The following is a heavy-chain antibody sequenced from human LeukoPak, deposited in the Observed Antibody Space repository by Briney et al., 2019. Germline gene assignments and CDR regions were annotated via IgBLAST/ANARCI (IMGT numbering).Heavy chain of an antibody. CDR1: GFTFSSYG. CDR2: IWYDGSNK. Sequence: GRSLRLSCAASGFTFSSYGMHWVRQAPGEGLEWVAVIWYDGSNKYYADSVKGRFTISRDNSKNTLYLQMNSLRAEDTAVYYCAREERVATTTIDYWGQGTLVTVSS. V-gene: IGHV3-33*01. J-gene: IGHJ4*02. D-gene: IGHD5-12*01. CDR3: AREERVATTTIDY.